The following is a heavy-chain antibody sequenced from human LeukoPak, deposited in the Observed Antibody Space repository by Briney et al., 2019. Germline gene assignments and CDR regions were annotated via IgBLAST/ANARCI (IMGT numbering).Heavy chain of an antibody. CDR1: GFIFRGYW. Sequence: GGSLRLSCAASGFIFRGYWMSWVRQAPGKGLEWVANIKQDGSEKYYVDSVKGRFTISRDNAKSSLYLQMNSLRAEDTAVYYCASTSRYCSSTTCYTFDYWGQGALVTVSS. V-gene: IGHV3-7*01. CDR3: ASTSRYCSSTTCYTFDY. J-gene: IGHJ4*02. CDR2: IKQDGSEK. D-gene: IGHD2-2*01.